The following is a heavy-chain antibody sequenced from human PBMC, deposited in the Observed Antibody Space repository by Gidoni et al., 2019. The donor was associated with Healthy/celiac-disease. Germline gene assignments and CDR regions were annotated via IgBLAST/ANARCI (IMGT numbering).Heavy chain of an antibody. CDR3: ARISRGSGSLAY. V-gene: IGHV4-34*01. CDR1: GGAFSGYY. CDR2: INHSGST. Sequence: QVQLQQWGAGLLKPSETLSLTCAVYGGAFSGYYWSWIRQPPGKGLEWIGEINHSGSTNYNPSLKSRVTISVDTSKNQFSLKLSSVTAADTAAYYCARISRGSGSLAYWGQGTLVTVSS. D-gene: IGHD1-26*01. J-gene: IGHJ4*02.